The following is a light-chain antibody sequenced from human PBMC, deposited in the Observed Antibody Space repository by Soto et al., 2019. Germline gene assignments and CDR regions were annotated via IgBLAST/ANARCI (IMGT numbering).Light chain of an antibody. Sequence: QSALTQPASVSGSPGQSITISCTGTSSDVGGYNYVSWYQQYPGKAPKLMIYDVSNRPSGVSNRFSGSKSGNTASLTISGLQAEDDADYYCSSYTSVTTVVFGGGTKLTVL. CDR3: SSYTSVTTVV. CDR2: DVS. V-gene: IGLV2-14*01. J-gene: IGLJ2*01. CDR1: SSDVGGYNY.